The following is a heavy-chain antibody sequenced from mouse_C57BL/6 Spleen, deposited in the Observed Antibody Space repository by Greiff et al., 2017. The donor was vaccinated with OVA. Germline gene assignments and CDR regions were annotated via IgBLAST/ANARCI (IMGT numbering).Heavy chain of an antibody. CDR2: IDPETGGT. CDR1: GYTFTDYE. Sequence: VQGVESGAELVRPGASVTLSCKASGYTFTDYEMHWVKQTPVHGLEWIGAIDPETGGTAYNQKFKGKAILTADKSSSTAYMELRSLTSEDSAVYYCTRRESNYGYWGQGTTLTVSS. CDR3: TRRESNYGY. J-gene: IGHJ2*01. D-gene: IGHD2-5*01. V-gene: IGHV1-15*01.